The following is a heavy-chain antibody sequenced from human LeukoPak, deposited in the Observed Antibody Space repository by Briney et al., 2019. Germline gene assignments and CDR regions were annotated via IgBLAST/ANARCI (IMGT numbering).Heavy chain of an antibody. D-gene: IGHD3-9*01. Sequence: SETLSLTCTVSGGSISGTYYWSWIRQPPGKGLEWIGYIYYTGTTDSNPSLKSRVTISLDTSKNQVSLNLSSVTAADTAVYYCARRDYDILTGYPHDAFDIWGQGTMVTVSS. CDR3: ARRDYDILTGYPHDAFDI. J-gene: IGHJ3*02. CDR2: IYYTGTT. V-gene: IGHV4-59*08. CDR1: GGSISGTYY.